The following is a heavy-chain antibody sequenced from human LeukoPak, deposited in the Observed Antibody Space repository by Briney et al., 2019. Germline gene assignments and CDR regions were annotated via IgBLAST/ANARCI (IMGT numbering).Heavy chain of an antibody. V-gene: IGHV4-38-2*02. CDR2: IYHSGST. CDR1: GYSISSGYY. J-gene: IGHJ5*02. D-gene: IGHD2-15*01. Sequence: SETLSLTCAVSGYSISSGYYWGWIRQPPGKGLEWIGSIYHSGSTYYNPSLKSRVTISVDTSKNQFSLKLSSVTAADTAVYYCAREGYCSGGSCYSLNWFDPWGQGTLVTVSS. CDR3: AREGYCSGGSCYSLNWFDP.